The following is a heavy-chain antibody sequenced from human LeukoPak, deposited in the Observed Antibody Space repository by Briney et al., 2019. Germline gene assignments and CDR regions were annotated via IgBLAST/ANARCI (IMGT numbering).Heavy chain of an antibody. Sequence: GGSLRLSCAASGFTFSSYAMSWVRQAPEKGLEWVSAISGSGGSTYYADSVKGRFTISRDNSKNTLYLQMNSLRAEDTAVYYCAKDPSSFRVTNFDYWGQGILVTVSS. CDR2: ISGSGGST. J-gene: IGHJ4*02. V-gene: IGHV3-23*01. CDR3: AKDPSSFRVTNFDY. CDR1: GFTFSSYA. D-gene: IGHD4-17*01.